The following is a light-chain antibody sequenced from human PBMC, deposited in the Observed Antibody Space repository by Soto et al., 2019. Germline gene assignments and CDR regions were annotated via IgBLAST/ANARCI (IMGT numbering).Light chain of an antibody. CDR1: QSVSSSY. V-gene: IGKV3-20*01. CDR3: QQYSSSLSFT. CDR2: AAS. Sequence: EIVLTQSPGILSLSPGERATLSYRASQSVSSSYLAWYQQKPGQAPKLLIYAASRRATGIPDRFSGSESGTDYTLTISRLEPEDFAVYYCQQYSSSLSFTFGPGTKVDIK. J-gene: IGKJ3*01.